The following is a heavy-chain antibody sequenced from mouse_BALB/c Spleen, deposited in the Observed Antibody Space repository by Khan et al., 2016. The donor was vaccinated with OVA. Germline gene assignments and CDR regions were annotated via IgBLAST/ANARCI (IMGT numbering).Heavy chain of an antibody. D-gene: IGHD3-3*01. CDR2: ITYSGRT. CDR3: SGGRAY. Sequence: EVQLQESGPGLVKPSQSLSLTCTVTGYSITSDYAWNWIRQFPGNRLEWMGYITYSGRTSYTPSLRSRISITRDTSKNQFFLQLNSVTMDDTATYYCSGGRAYWGQGTLVTVSA. J-gene: IGHJ3*01. CDR1: GYSITSDYA. V-gene: IGHV3-2*02.